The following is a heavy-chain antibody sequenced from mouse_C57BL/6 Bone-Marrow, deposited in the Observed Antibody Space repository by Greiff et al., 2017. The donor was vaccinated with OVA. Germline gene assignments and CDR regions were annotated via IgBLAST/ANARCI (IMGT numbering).Heavy chain of an antibody. D-gene: IGHD2-4*01. CDR3: AQPGHDYDVEAWFAY. CDR2: IYPRSGNT. J-gene: IGHJ3*01. CDR1: GYTFTSYG. V-gene: IGHV1-81*01. Sequence: QVQLKQSGAELARPGASVKLSCKASGYTFTSYGISWVKQRTGQGLEWIGEIYPRSGNTYYNEKFKGKATLTADKSSSTAYMELRSLTSEDSAVYFCAQPGHDYDVEAWFAYWGQGTLVTVSA.